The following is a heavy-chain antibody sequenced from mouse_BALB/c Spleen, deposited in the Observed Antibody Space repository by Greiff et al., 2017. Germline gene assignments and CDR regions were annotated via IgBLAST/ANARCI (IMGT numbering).Heavy chain of an antibody. V-gene: IGHV5-17*02. D-gene: IGHD1-2*01. CDR2: ISSGSSTI. J-gene: IGHJ1*01. Sequence: DVKLVESGGGLVQPGGSRKLSCAASGFTFSSFGMHWVRQAPEKGLEWVAYISSGSSTIYYADTVKGRFTISRDNPKNTLFLQMTSLRSEDTAMYYCARSGGSQYYGAWYFDVWGAGTTVTVSS. CDR3: ARSGGSQYYGAWYFDV. CDR1: GFTFSSFG.